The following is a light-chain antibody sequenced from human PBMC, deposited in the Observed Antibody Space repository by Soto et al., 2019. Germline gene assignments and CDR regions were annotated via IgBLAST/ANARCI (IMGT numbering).Light chain of an antibody. CDR3: SSFTSTSTFV. CDR2: EVS. CDR1: SNDVGGYNY. J-gene: IGLJ1*01. V-gene: IGLV2-14*01. Sequence: QSVLTQPASVSGSPGQSITISCTGTSNDVGGYNYVSWFQQHPGKAPKLLIFEVSNRPSGVSNRFSGSKSGNTASLTISGLQAEDEADYYCSSFTSTSTFVFGTGTKGTVL.